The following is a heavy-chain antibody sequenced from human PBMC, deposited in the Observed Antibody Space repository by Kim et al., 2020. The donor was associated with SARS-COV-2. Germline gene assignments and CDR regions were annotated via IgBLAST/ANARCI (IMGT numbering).Heavy chain of an antibody. J-gene: IGHJ4*02. Sequence: GGSLRLSCAASGFTFSSYAMSWVRQAPGKGLEWVSVIYSGGSSTYYADSVKGRFTISRDNSKNTLYLQMNSLRAEDTAVYYCAKDDYGGNSGGYWGQGTLVTVSS. V-gene: IGHV3-23*03. CDR1: GFTFSSYA. D-gene: IGHD4-17*01. CDR2: IYSGGSST. CDR3: AKDDYGGNSGGY.